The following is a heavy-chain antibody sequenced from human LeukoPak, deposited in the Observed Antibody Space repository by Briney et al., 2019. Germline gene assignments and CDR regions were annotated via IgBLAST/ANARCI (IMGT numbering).Heavy chain of an antibody. CDR1: GGSISNHY. V-gene: IGHV4-59*08. CDR2: IYSSGTT. CDR3: ARHLGVGSYPLDS. Sequence: SETLSLTCSVSGGSISNHYWSWIRQPPGKGLEWIAHIYSSGTTTYNPSLKSRVIISVDTSKSQISLKVSSVTAADTAVYYCARHLGVGSYPLDSWGQGTLVTVSS. J-gene: IGHJ4*02. D-gene: IGHD3-16*01.